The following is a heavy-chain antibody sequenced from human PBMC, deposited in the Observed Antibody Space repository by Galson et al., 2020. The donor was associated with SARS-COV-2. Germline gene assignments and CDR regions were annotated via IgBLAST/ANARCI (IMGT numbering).Heavy chain of an antibody. V-gene: IGHV4-34*01. CDR2: INHSGST. J-gene: IGHJ6*02. CDR3: ARDSERYGMDV. D-gene: IGHD1-1*01. Sequence: SETLSLTCAVYGGSFSGYYWSWIRQPPGKGLEWIGEINHSGSTNYNPSLKSRVTMSVDTSKNQFSLKLSSVTAADTAVYYCARDSERYGMDVWGQGTTVTVSS. CDR1: GGSFSGYY.